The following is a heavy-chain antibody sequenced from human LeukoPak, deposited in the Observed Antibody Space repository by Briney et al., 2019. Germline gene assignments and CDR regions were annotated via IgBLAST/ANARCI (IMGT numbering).Heavy chain of an antibody. Sequence: SVKVSCKASGGTFSSYAISWVRQAPGQGLEWMGGIIPIFGTANYAQKFQGRVTITADKSTSTAYMELSSLRSEDTAVYYCARPNWNYDNWFDPWGQGTLVNVSS. CDR2: IIPIFGTA. CDR1: GGTFSSYA. J-gene: IGHJ5*02. D-gene: IGHD1-7*01. V-gene: IGHV1-69*06. CDR3: ARPNWNYDNWFDP.